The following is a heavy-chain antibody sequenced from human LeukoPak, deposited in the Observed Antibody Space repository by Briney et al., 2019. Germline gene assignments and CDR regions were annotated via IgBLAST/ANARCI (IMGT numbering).Heavy chain of an antibody. CDR2: IYSGGST. CDR3: ARESIVVVPAAMRLDYYYYGMDV. D-gene: IGHD2-2*01. Sequence: GGSLRLSCAASGFTVSSNYMSWVRQAPGKGLERVSVIYSGGSTYYADSVKGRFTISRDNSKNTLYLQMNSLRAEDTAVYYCARESIVVVPAAMRLDYYYYGMDVWGQGTTVTVSS. J-gene: IGHJ6*02. CDR1: GFTVSSNY. V-gene: IGHV3-53*01.